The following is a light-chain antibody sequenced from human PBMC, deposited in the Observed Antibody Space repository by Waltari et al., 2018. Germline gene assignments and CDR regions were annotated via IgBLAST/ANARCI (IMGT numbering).Light chain of an antibody. CDR2: GAS. CDR1: QSVSRSY. CDR3: QQYGSSPKT. J-gene: IGKJ1*01. Sequence: ELVLTQSPGPLSLSPGERATLSCRASQSVSRSYLAWYQQNPGQAPRLLIYGASSRATGIPDRFSGSGSGTDFTLTISRLEPEDFAVYYCQQYGSSPKTFGQGTKVEIK. V-gene: IGKV3-20*01.